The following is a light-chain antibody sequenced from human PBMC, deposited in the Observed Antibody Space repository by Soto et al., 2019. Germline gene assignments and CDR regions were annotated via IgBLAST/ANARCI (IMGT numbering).Light chain of an antibody. J-gene: IGKJ4*01. CDR3: QQYGSSPHV. CDR1: QSVSNSY. CDR2: DAS. Sequence: EIVLTQSPATLSLSPGERATLSCGASQSVSNSYLAWYQQKPGLAPRVLIYDASSRATGIPDRFSGSGSGTDFTLTISRLEPEDLAVYDCQQYGSSPHVFGGGTKVEIK. V-gene: IGKV3D-20*01.